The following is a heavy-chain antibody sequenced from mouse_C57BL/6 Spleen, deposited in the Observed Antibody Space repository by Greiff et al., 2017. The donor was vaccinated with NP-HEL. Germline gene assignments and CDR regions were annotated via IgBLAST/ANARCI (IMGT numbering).Heavy chain of an antibody. CDR3: VRHLSNPGWFAY. Sequence: EVQLVESGGGLVQPKGSLKLSCAASGFSFNTYAMNWVRQAPGKGLEWVARIRSKSNNYATYYADSVKDRFTISRDDSESMLYLQMNNLKTEDTAMYYCVRHLSNPGWFAYWGQGTLVTVSA. V-gene: IGHV10-1*01. CDR1: GFSFNTYA. D-gene: IGHD2-5*01. J-gene: IGHJ3*01. CDR2: IRSKSNNYAT.